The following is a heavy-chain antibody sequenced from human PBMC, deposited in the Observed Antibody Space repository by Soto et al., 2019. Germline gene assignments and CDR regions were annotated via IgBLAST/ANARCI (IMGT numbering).Heavy chain of an antibody. Sequence: SETLSLTCTVYGGSVSSGSYYWSWIRQPPGKGLEWIGYIYYSGSTNYNLSLKSRVTISVDTSKNQFSLKLSSVTAADTAVYYCARYYSYYYVSSCSLGYWGQGTLVTVSS. CDR1: GGSVSSGSYY. CDR3: ARYYSYYYVSSCSLGY. J-gene: IGHJ4*02. V-gene: IGHV4-61*01. CDR2: IYYSGST. D-gene: IGHD3-22*01.